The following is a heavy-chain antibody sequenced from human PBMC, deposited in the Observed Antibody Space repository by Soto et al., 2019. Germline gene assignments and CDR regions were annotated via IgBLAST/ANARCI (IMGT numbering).Heavy chain of an antibody. D-gene: IGHD3-16*01. J-gene: IGHJ3*01. Sequence: GGTVKLSCAASRFTCNSYSMNWVRQAPGKGLEWVSYISGSSGTIYYADSVKGRFPISRDNAKNSLYLQMSSLRDEDTAVYFCARLGGASADYHDGVFGRGQ. CDR1: RFTCNSYS. V-gene: IGHV3-48*02. CDR3: ARLGGASADYHDGVFG. CDR2: ISGSSGTI.